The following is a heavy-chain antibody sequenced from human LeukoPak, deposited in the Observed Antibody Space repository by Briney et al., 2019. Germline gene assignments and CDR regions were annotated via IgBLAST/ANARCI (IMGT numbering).Heavy chain of an antibody. Sequence: TGESLRLSCAASGFTFSSYGMHWVRQAPGKGLEWVAVIWYDGSNKYYADSVKGRFTISRDNSKNTLYLQMNSLRAEDTAVYYCARDGYYDFWSGYPSNWFDPWGQGTLVTVSS. J-gene: IGHJ5*02. CDR1: GFTFSSYG. D-gene: IGHD3-3*01. CDR3: ARDGYYDFWSGYPSNWFDP. V-gene: IGHV3-33*01. CDR2: IWYDGSNK.